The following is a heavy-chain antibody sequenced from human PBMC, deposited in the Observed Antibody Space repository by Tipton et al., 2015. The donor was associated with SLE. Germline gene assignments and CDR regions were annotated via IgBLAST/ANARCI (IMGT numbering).Heavy chain of an antibody. D-gene: IGHD4-17*01. CDR1: GYSISSDYY. CDR2: IYHIGST. CDR3: AISLPPTVTH. J-gene: IGHJ4*02. Sequence: TLSLTCTVSGYSISSDYYWGWIRQPPGKGLEWIGSIYHIGSTHYNPSLKSRVSISVDTSKNQFSLKLSSVTAADTAIYYCAISLPPTVTHWGQGTLVTVSS. V-gene: IGHV4-38-2*02.